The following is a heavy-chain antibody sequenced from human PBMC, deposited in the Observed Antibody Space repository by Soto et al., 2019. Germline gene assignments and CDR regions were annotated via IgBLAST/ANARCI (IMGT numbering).Heavy chain of an antibody. CDR3: ARDRPAAGFDY. J-gene: IGHJ4*02. CDR2: IYYSGST. Sequence: SETLSLTCTVSGGSISSYYWSWIRQPPGKGLEWIGYIYYSGSTNYNPSLKSRVTISVDTSKNQFSLKLSSVTAADTAVYYCARDRPAAGFDYWGQGTLVTVSS. V-gene: IGHV4-59*01. D-gene: IGHD6-13*01. CDR1: GGSISSYY.